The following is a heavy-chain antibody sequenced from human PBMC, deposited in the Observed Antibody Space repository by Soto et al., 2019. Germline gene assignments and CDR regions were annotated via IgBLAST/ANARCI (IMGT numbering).Heavy chain of an antibody. CDR1: GGSISSGDYY. V-gene: IGHV4-30-4*01. D-gene: IGHD3-10*01. CDR2: TYYSGST. CDR3: ARVSGYYYYYGMDV. Sequence: QVQLQESGPGLVKPSQTLSLTCTVSGGSISSGDYYWSWIRQPPGKVLEWIGYTYYSGSTYYNPSLKSRGTISVDTSKNQFSLKLSSVTAADTAVYYCARVSGYYYYYGMDVWGQGTTVTVSS. J-gene: IGHJ6*02.